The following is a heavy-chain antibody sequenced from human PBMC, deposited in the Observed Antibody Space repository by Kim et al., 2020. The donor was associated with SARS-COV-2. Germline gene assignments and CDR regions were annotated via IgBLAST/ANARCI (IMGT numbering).Heavy chain of an antibody. J-gene: IGHJ4*02. CDR1: GFTFISYW. CDR2: INEDGRGT. V-gene: IGHV3-7*01. Sequence: GGSLRLSCAASGFTFISYWMSWVRQAPGKGLEWVANINEDGRGTYYEDSVKGRFTISRDNGKNSVYLEMNSLRVEDTAIYYCARAVGHHHGWVQGILVIVSS. CDR3: ARAVGHHHG.